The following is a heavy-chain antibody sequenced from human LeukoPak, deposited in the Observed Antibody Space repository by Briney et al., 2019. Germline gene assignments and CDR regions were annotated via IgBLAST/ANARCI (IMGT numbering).Heavy chain of an antibody. D-gene: IGHD3-16*02. Sequence: ASVKVSCKASGYTFSSYGISWVRQAPGQGLEWMGWFSVYTGNTNYAQKFQGRLIVTTDTSTSTAHMELRSLTSDDTAVYYCARDQYDSVWGSHRPYFDYWGQGTLVTVSS. CDR2: FSVYTGNT. V-gene: IGHV1-18*01. J-gene: IGHJ4*02. CDR1: GYTFSSYG. CDR3: ARDQYDSVWGSHRPYFDY.